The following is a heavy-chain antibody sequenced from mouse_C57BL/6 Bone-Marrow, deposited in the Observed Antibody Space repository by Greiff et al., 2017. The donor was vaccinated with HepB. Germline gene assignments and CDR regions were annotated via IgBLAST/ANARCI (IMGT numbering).Heavy chain of an antibody. CDR3: ARDGAPVSSPWAY. CDR2: IDPSDSYT. Sequence: QVQLQQPGAELVKPGASVKLSCKASGYTFTSYWMQWVKQRPGQGLEWIGEIDPSDSYTNYNQKFKGKATLTVDTSSSTAYMQLSSLTSEDSAVYYCARDGAPVSSPWAYWGQGTLVTVSA. CDR1: GYTFTSYW. J-gene: IGHJ3*01. D-gene: IGHD1-3*01. V-gene: IGHV1-50*01.